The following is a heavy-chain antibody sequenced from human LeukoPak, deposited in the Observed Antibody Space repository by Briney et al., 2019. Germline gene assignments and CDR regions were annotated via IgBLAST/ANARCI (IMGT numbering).Heavy chain of an antibody. J-gene: IGHJ4*02. CDR3: ARGGWCSGGSCYSVSKFDY. V-gene: IGHV4-4*07. D-gene: IGHD2-15*01. Sequence: SETLSLTCTVSGGSISSYYWSWIRQPAGKGLEWIGRIYTSGSTNYNPSLKSRVTMSVDTSKNQFSLKLSSVTAADTAVYYCARGGWCSGGSCYSVSKFDYWGQGTLVTVSS. CDR1: GGSISSYY. CDR2: IYTSGST.